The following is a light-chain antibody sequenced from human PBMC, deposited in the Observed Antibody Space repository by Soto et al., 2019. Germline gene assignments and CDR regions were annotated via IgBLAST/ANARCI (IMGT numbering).Light chain of an antibody. Sequence: DIQMTQSPSTLSASVGDRVSLACRASQTISTYVNWYQQKPGKAPKLLIFAASNLQSGVPSRFSGSASGTDFTLTISSLQPYDFATYYCQQYNSYSPRTFGQGTKVDIK. J-gene: IGKJ1*01. CDR1: QTISTY. CDR3: QQYNSYSPRT. CDR2: AAS. V-gene: IGKV1-5*01.